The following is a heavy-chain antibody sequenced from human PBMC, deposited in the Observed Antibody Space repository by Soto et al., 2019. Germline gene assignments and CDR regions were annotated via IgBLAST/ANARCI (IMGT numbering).Heavy chain of an antibody. CDR1: GFTFSSHG. D-gene: IGHD1-20*01. J-gene: IGHJ6*04. CDR2: VWNDGSNK. Sequence: QVQLVESGGGVVQPGRSLRLSCAASGFTFSSHGMHWVRQAPGKGLEWVAVVWNDGSNKYYADSVKGRFTISRDNSMNTLYLQMNTLSADHTAVYYCARDREDDDRDFYNSMDVWGKGTTVTVSP. CDR3: ARDREDDDRDFYNSMDV. V-gene: IGHV3-33*01.